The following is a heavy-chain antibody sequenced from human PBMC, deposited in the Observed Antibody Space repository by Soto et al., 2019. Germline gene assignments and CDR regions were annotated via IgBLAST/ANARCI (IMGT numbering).Heavy chain of an antibody. CDR1: GYIFNTYA. CDR2: ISASGSST. CDR3: AKGRTECGSGPCHFDY. J-gene: IGHJ4*02. V-gene: IGHV3-23*01. D-gene: IGHD6-19*01. Sequence: EVHLLESGGGLVQSGGSLRLSCAASGYIFNTYAMIWVRQAPGKGLEWVSGISASGSSTYYADSAKGRFTISRDNSKNTLYLQMHSLRAEDTAVYYCAKGRTECGSGPCHFDYWGQGTLVTVSS.